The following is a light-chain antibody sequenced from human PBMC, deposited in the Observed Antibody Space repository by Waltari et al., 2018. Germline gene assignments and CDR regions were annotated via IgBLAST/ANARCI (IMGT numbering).Light chain of an antibody. J-gene: IGKJ2*01. CDR1: QSVLYSPNSKNY. CDR2: WAS. V-gene: IGKV4-1*01. CDR3: QQYGSSPIT. Sequence: DIVMTQSPDSLAVSLGERPTNQRKSSQSVLYSPNSKNYLAWYQQKPGQPTKLLIYWASTRESGVPDRFSGSGSGTDFTLTINRLEPEDFAVYYCQQYGSSPITFGQGTKLEIK.